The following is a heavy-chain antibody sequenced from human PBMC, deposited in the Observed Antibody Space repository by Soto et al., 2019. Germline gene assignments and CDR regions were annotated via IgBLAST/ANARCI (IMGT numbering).Heavy chain of an antibody. D-gene: IGHD3-22*01. J-gene: IGHJ5*02. CDR3: ARDFFDSSDYTTNWFNP. V-gene: IGHV4-39*01. CDR1: GDSISNSLFY. CDR2: IYHTGNA. Sequence: PSETLSLTCSVSGDSISNSLFYWAWIRQPPGEGLEWIGSIYHTGNAYYNPSLKSRVTISVDTSKNQFSLKLTSVTAADAALYYCARDFFDSSDYTTNWFNPWGQGTLVTVSS.